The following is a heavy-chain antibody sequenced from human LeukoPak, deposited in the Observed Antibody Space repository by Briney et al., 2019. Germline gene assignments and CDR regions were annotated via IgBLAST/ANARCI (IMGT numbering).Heavy chain of an antibody. CDR3: ASPRSEGYCSSTSFRCMGHFDY. D-gene: IGHD2-2*01. Sequence: PSETLSLTCTVSGGSISSSSYYWGWIRQPPGKGLEWIGSIYYSGSTYYNPSLKSRVTISVDTSKNQFSLKLSSVTAADTAVYYCASPRSEGYCSSTSFRCMGHFDYWGQGTLVTVSS. J-gene: IGHJ4*02. CDR2: IYYSGST. CDR1: GGSISSSSYY. V-gene: IGHV4-39*01.